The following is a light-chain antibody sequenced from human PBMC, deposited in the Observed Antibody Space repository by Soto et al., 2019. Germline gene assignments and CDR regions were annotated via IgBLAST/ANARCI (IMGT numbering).Light chain of an antibody. CDR3: QQYDNLPPHT. J-gene: IGKJ4*01. V-gene: IGKV1-33*01. CDR1: QDISNY. CDR2: DAS. Sequence: DIQMTQSPSSLSASVGDRVTITCQASQDISNYLNWYQQKPGKAPKLLIYDASNLETGVPSRFSGSGSGTDFTFPISSLQPEDIATYYCQQYDNLPPHTFGGGTKVEIK.